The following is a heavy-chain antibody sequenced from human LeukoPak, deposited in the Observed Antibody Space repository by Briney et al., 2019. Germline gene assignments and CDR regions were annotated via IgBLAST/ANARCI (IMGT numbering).Heavy chain of an antibody. V-gene: IGHV4-31*03. CDR3: ARDALDTTVRGNIPGGFDP. CDR2: THSSGIS. Sequence: SETLSLTCTVSGGSISSGGFFWSWIRQHPGKGLEWVGYTHSSGISNSNPSLRSRVTLSVDTSKNQFSLKLTSVTAADTAVYYCARDALDTTVRGNIPGGFDPWGQGTLVTVSS. D-gene: IGHD3-10*01. CDR1: GGSISSGGFF. J-gene: IGHJ5*02.